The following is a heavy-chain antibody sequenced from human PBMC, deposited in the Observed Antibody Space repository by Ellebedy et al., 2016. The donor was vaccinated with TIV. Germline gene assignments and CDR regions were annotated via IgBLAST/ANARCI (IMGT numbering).Heavy chain of an antibody. Sequence: ASVKVSCXASGYTFTSYGISWVRQAPGQGLEWMGIINPSGGSTSYAQKFQGRVTMTRDTSTSTVYMELSSLRSEDTAVYYCARDRAPGVAPSTDAFDIWGQGTMVTVSS. CDR1: GYTFTSYG. CDR2: INPSGGST. CDR3: ARDRAPGVAPSTDAFDI. D-gene: IGHD2-15*01. V-gene: IGHV1-46*01. J-gene: IGHJ3*02.